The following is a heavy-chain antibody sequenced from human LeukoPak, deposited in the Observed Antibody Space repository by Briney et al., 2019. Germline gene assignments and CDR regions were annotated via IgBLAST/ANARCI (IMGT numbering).Heavy chain of an antibody. CDR1: GFTFSNYA. Sequence: PGRSLRLSCAASGFTFSNYAMHWVRQAPGKGLEWVSVISYDGTNKYYADSVKGRFTISRDNSKNTLYLQMNSLRAEDTAVYYCAREGSSWYVRTFDYWGQGTLVTVSS. CDR2: ISYDGTNK. J-gene: IGHJ4*02. V-gene: IGHV3-30-3*01. D-gene: IGHD6-13*01. CDR3: AREGSSWYVRTFDY.